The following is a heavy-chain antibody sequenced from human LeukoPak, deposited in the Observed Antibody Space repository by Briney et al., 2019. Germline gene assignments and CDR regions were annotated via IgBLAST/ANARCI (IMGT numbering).Heavy chain of an antibody. CDR1: GGSISSSGHY. CDR2: IYYSGTT. CDR3: VRWQSGSMFHPP. D-gene: IGHD3-10*02. J-gene: IGHJ5*02. V-gene: IGHV4-39*01. Sequence: SETLSLTCTVSGGSISSSGHYWGWIRQPPGKGLEWIGSIYYSGTTAYNPTLKSRVTISVDTSKNQFSLKLSSVTAADTAVYYCVRWQSGSMFHPPWGQGTLVTVSS.